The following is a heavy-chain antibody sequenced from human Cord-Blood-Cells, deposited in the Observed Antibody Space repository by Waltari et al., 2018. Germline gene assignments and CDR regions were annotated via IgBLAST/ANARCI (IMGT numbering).Heavy chain of an antibody. J-gene: IGHJ4*02. Sequence: QVQLQQWGAGLLKPSETLFLTCAVYVGSFSGYYCSWIRQAPGKGLEWIGEINHSGSTNYNPSLKSRVTISVDTSKNQFSLKLSSVTAADTAVYYCARVRDSGSYYYLYYFDYWGQGTLVTVSS. D-gene: IGHD1-26*01. CDR3: ARVRDSGSYYYLYYFDY. CDR2: INHSGST. V-gene: IGHV4-34*01. CDR1: VGSFSGYY.